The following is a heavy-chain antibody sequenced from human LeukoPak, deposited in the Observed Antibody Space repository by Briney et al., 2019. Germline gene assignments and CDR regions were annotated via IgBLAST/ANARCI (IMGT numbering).Heavy chain of an antibody. CDR3: ARSWYYDFWSGYYGIDAFDI. CDR1: GFTFSDCY. CDR2: ISSSGSTI. J-gene: IGHJ3*02. D-gene: IGHD3-3*01. V-gene: IGHV3-11*01. Sequence: GGSLRLSCAASGFTFSDCYMSWIRQAPGKGLEWVSYISSSGSTIYYADSVKGRFTISRDNAKNSLYLQMNSLRAEDTAVYYCARSWYYDFWSGYYGIDAFDIWGQGTMVTVSS.